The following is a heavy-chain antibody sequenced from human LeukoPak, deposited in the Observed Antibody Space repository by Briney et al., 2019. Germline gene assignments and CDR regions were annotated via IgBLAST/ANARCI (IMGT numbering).Heavy chain of an antibody. CDR1: GFTFSSYA. D-gene: IGHD1-1*01. Sequence: GSLRLSCAASGFTFSSYAMHWVRQAPGKGLEYVSSISSNGGSTFYANSVKGRFTISRDNSKNTLYLQMGSLRAEDMAVYYCARGTNLRYGYFDYWGQGTLVTVSS. J-gene: IGHJ4*02. CDR3: ARGTNLRYGYFDY. V-gene: IGHV3-64*01. CDR2: ISSNGGST.